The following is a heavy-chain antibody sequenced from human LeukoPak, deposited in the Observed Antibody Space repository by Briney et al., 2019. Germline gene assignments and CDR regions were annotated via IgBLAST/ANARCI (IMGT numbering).Heavy chain of an antibody. CDR1: GGSFSGYY. J-gene: IGHJ4*02. V-gene: IGHV4-34*01. D-gene: IGHD1-1*01. CDR3: ARHGQLGGNFAF. Sequence: SETLSLTCTVYGGSFSGYYWSWIRQPPGKELEWIGEINHSGSTNYNPSLKSRVTISVDTSKNQFSLKLSSVTAADTAVYYCARHGQLGGNFAFWGQGTLVTVSS. CDR2: INHSGST.